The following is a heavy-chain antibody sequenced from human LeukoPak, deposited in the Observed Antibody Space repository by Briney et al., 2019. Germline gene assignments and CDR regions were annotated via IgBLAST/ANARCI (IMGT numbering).Heavy chain of an antibody. J-gene: IGHJ3*02. Sequence: GGSLRLSCAASGFTFSSYAIHWVRQAPGKGLEWVAVISYDGSNKYYADSVKGRFTISRDNSKNTLYLQMNSLGAEDTAVYYCASARPFAFDIWGQVTMVTVAS. CDR3: ASARPFAFDI. V-gene: IGHV3-30-3*01. CDR1: GFTFSSYA. D-gene: IGHD6-25*01. CDR2: ISYDGSNK.